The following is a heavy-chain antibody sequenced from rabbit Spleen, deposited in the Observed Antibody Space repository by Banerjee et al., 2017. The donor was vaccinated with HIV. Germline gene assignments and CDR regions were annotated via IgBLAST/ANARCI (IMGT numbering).Heavy chain of an antibody. V-gene: IGHV1S45*01. CDR2: IYSSSVIT. Sequence: QEQLKESGGGLVQPGGSLKLSCTASGFSFSNKAVMCWVRQAPGKGLEWIGCIYSSSVITWYASWAKGRVSISKTSSTTVTLQMTSLTDADTATYFCARDLTGVIVWNFGWWGPGTLVTVS. J-gene: IGHJ4*01. CDR3: ARDLTGVIVWNFGW. CDR1: GFSFSNKAV. D-gene: IGHD6-1*01.